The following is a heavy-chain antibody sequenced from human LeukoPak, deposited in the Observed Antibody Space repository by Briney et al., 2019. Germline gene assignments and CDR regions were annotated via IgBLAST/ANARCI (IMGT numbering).Heavy chain of an antibody. CDR2: IYYSGST. CDR1: GGSISSYY. D-gene: IGHD6-6*01. Sequence: PSETLSLTCTVSGGSISSYYWSWIRQPPGKGLEWIGYIYYSGSTNYNPSLKSRVTISVDTFKNQFSLKLSSVTAADTAVYYCARVRSSSDHFDYWGQGTLVTVSS. V-gene: IGHV4-59*01. CDR3: ARVRSSSDHFDY. J-gene: IGHJ4*02.